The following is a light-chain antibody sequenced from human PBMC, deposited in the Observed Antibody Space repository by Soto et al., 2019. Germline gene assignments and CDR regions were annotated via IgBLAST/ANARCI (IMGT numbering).Light chain of an antibody. CDR1: QGISCW. Sequence: DIQMTQSPSSVSASLGDTVTITCRARQGISCWLDWYQQKPGKAPKLLIYAASSLQTGVPSRFSGSGSGTDFNLTISSLQPEDFATYYCQQATSFPLTFGGGTKVEIK. CDR3: QQATSFPLT. CDR2: AAS. J-gene: IGKJ4*01. V-gene: IGKV1-12*01.